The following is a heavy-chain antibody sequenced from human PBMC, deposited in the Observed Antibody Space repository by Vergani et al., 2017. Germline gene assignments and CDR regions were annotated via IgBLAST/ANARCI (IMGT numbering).Heavy chain of an antibody. D-gene: IGHD2-15*01. V-gene: IGHV3-7*01. J-gene: IGHJ1*01. CDR3: ARISGGSAPYLHY. CDR2: IKRDGTET. CDR1: GFPFGGYY. Sequence: EVHLEESGGGLVQPGGSLRLSCAASGFPFGGYYMAWIRLAPGKGRDWVASIKRDGTETFYVDSVKGRFTISRDNAKTTLYLQMNSLRDEDRGVYYCARISGGSAPYLHYWGQGTLVTVAS.